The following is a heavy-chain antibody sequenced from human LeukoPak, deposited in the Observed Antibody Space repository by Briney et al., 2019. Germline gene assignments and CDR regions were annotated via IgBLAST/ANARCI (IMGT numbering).Heavy chain of an antibody. D-gene: IGHD3-10*01. J-gene: IGHJ3*01. Sequence: NPSETLPLTCIVSGGSINKYFWNWIRQPAGKGLEWIGRIDSVGTSNYNPSLRGRVTMSVDTSKSHFSLEVTSMTAADTAMYYCARVCGSATNYRLCGFDVWGQGTVVTVSS. CDR2: IDSVGTS. CDR3: ARVCGSATNYRLCGFDV. V-gene: IGHV4-4*07. CDR1: GGSINKYF.